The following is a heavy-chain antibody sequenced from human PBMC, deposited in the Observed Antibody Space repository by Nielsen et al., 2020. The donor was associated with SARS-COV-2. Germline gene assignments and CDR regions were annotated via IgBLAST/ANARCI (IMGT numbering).Heavy chain of an antibody. V-gene: IGHV3-11*03. Sequence: GGSLRLSCAASGFTFSDYYMSWIRQAPGKGLEWVAQMSGSSSYIHYADSVKGRYTISKDSAKNSLYLQMKSLRAEDTAVYYCAKSGYCNGGICYSTEYFQDWGQGTLVTVSS. D-gene: IGHD2-15*01. J-gene: IGHJ1*01. CDR3: AKSGYCNGGICYSTEYFQD. CDR2: MSGSSSYI. CDR1: GFTFSDYY.